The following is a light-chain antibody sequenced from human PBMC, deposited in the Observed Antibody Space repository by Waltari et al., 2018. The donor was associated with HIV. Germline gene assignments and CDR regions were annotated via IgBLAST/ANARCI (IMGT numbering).Light chain of an antibody. Sequence: DIQLTKSPSFLSASVGDRVTITYRARQGINKYLAWDQPKTGKAPKLVIFDEDSLQGGAQKRFSGGVSRADLALTIISLQPEDVGSYYCQQGNAYPLTFGGEPKGEIK. CDR3: QQGNAYPLT. CDR2: DED. CDR1: QGINKY. V-gene: IGKV1-9*01. J-gene: IGKJ4*01.